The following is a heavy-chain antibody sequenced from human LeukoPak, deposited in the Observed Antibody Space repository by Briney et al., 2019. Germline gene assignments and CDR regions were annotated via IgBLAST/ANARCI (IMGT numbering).Heavy chain of an antibody. D-gene: IGHD1-26*01. CDR3: ARDRRGGATVDY. CDR2: IYYSGST. V-gene: IGHV4-31*03. J-gene: IGHJ4*02. CDR1: GGSISSGGYY. Sequence: SETLSLTCTVSGGSISSGGYYWSWIRQHPGKGLEWIGYIYYSGSTYYNPSLKSRVTISVDTSKNQFSLKLSSVSVADTAVYYCARDRRGGATVDYWGQGTLVTVSS.